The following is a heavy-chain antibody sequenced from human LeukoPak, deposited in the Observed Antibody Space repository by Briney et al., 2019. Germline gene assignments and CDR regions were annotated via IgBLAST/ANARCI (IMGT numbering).Heavy chain of an antibody. CDR3: ARLVRGIKADC. J-gene: IGHJ4*02. Sequence: TGGSLRLSCAASGFTLSDYHMNWVRQAPGKGLEWLSSITTISHYIYYAGAVRGRFTISRDNSKNTLFLQMNSLRAEDTAVYYCARLVRGIKADCWGQGTLVTVSS. V-gene: IGHV3-21*01. D-gene: IGHD3-10*01. CDR2: ITTISHYI. CDR1: GFTLSDYH.